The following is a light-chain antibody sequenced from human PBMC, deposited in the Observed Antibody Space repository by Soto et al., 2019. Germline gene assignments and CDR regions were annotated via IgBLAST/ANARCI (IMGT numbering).Light chain of an antibody. J-gene: IGKJ1*01. CDR2: DVS. V-gene: IGKV3-11*01. Sequence: EIVLTHSPGTLSFSAGEIATLSFRASQTIDNTLAWYQRKPGQAPRLLIYDVSNRATGIPARFSGSGSGTDFTLTISSLEPEDFAVYYCQQRSNWPRTFGQGTKVDIK. CDR1: QTIDNT. CDR3: QQRSNWPRT.